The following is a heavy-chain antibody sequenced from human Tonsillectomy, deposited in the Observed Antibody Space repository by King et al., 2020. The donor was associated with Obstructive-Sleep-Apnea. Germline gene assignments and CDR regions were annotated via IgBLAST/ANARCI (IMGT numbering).Heavy chain of an antibody. CDR3: AREFHIAAATDYYYYGLDV. CDR1: GFTFSSYS. CDR2: ISSTSSYI. Sequence: QLVESGGGLVKPGGSLRLSCAASGFTFSSYSMNWVRQAPGKGLEWVSSISSTSSYIYYADSVKGRLTISRDNAKNSLYLQVSSLSAEDTAVYYCAREFHIAAATDYYYYGLDVWGQGTTVTVSS. V-gene: IGHV3-21*01. J-gene: IGHJ6*02. D-gene: IGHD6-13*01.